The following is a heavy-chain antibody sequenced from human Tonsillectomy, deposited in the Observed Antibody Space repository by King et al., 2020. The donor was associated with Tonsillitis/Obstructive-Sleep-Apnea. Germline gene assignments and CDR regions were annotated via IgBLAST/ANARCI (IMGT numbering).Heavy chain of an antibody. D-gene: IGHD2/OR15-2a*01. V-gene: IGHV3-23*04. Sequence: VQLVESGGGFVQPGGSLRLSCASSGFTFGNYVINWVRQAPGKGLEWVSAISGSGSSTYYADSVKGRFTISRDNSKNTLYLQMNSLRAEDTAVYYCAKAFSLGYYYYYLDIWGTGTTVTVSS. J-gene: IGHJ6*03. CDR2: ISGSGSST. CDR3: AKAFSLGYYYYYLDI. CDR1: GFTFGNYV.